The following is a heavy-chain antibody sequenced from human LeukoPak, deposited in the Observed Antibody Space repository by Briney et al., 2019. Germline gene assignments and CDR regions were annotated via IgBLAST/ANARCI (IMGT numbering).Heavy chain of an antibody. V-gene: IGHV3-33*01. CDR1: GFTFSSYG. D-gene: IGHD6-13*01. Sequence: PGGSLRLSCAASGFTFSSYGMHWVRQAPGKGLEWVAVIWYDGSNKYYADSVKGRFTISRVNSKNTHYLQMNSLRAEDTAVYYCARDEVAAAARYNWFDPWGQGTLVTVSS. CDR3: ARDEVAAAARYNWFDP. CDR2: IWYDGSNK. J-gene: IGHJ5*02.